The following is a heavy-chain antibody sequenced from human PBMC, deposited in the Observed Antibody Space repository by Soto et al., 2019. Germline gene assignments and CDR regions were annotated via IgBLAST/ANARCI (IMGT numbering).Heavy chain of an antibody. J-gene: IGHJ4*02. CDR1: VDSIDNSY. CDR2: IYYTGTT. D-gene: IGHD6-13*01. CDR3: AKYRRTEAEGFTLDY. V-gene: IGHV4-59*01. Sequence: SETLSLTCAVSVDSIDNSYWSWIRQPPGKRLEWIGNIYYTGTTTYNPSLESRVTMSVDTSKNQFSLKLNSVDAADTAVYYCAKYRRTEAEGFTLDYWGRGTLVTVSS.